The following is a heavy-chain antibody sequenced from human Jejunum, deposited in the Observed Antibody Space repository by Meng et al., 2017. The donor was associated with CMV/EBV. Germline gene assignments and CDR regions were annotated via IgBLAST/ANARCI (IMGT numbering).Heavy chain of an antibody. CDR1: FTFTNDA. V-gene: IGHV3-23*01. Sequence: FTFTNDAMNWVRQAPGKGLEWVSAISGFAGTTKYAASVKGRFTFSRDNSKNMLYLQMDGLRAEDTAVYYCVKMSFDLGSGYYVFDLWGQGTTVTVSS. J-gene: IGHJ3*01. CDR3: VKMSFDLGSGYYVFDL. CDR2: ISGFAGTT. D-gene: IGHD3-3*01.